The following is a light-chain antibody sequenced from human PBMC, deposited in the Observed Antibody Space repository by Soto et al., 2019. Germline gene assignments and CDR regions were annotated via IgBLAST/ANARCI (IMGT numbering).Light chain of an antibody. V-gene: IGLV2-14*01. CDR1: SGDVGFYNY. CDR2: DGS. J-gene: IGLJ1*01. Sequence: QSALTQPASVSGSPGQSITISCTGTSGDVGFYNYVSWYQRHPGKAPKLIIYDGSNRPSGVSNRFSGSKSGIPASLTISGLQAEDEAHYYYSAYTGGSYYVFGTGTKLTVL. CDR3: SAYTGGSYYV.